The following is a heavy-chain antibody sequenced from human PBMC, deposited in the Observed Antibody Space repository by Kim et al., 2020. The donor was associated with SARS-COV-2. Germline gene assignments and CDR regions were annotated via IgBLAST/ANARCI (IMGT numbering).Heavy chain of an antibody. V-gene: IGHV4-34*01. Sequence: SETLSLTCAVYGGSFSGYYWSWIRQPPGKGLEWIGEINHSGSTNYNPSLKSRVTISVDTSKNQFSLKLSSVTAADTAVYYCARGTPLVVVITGVQKKDYYYGMDVWGQGTTVTVSS. J-gene: IGHJ6*02. CDR1: GGSFSGYY. CDR3: ARGTPLVVVITGVQKKDYYYGMDV. D-gene: IGHD3-22*01. CDR2: INHSGST.